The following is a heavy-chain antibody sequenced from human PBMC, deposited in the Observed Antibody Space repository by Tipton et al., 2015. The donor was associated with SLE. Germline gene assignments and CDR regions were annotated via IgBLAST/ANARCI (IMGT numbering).Heavy chain of an antibody. D-gene: IGHD4-17*01. Sequence: VQLVQSGAEMKKPGESLKISCKGSGYSFTTYWIGWVRQMPGKGLEWMGIIYPDDSDTRYSPSFQGRVTISADKSISTAYLHWSSLKASDTAMYYCARGEYGDYAGLFDYWGQGTLITVSS. CDR3: ARGEYGDYAGLFDY. CDR1: GYSFTTYW. J-gene: IGHJ4*02. CDR2: IYPDDSDT. V-gene: IGHV5-51*03.